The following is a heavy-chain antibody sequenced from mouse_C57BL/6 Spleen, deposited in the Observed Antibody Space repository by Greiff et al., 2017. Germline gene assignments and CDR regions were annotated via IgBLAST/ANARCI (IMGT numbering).Heavy chain of an antibody. J-gene: IGHJ4*01. D-gene: IGHD1-1*01. Sequence: QVQLQQSGAELVRPGASVTLSCKASGYTFTDYEMHWVKQTPVHGLEWIGAIDPETGGTAYNQKFKGKAILTADKSSSTAYMELRSLTSEDSAVYYCTRRIYYGSSHYYAMDYWGQGTSVTVSS. CDR3: TRRIYYGSSHYYAMDY. V-gene: IGHV1-15*01. CDR1: GYTFTDYE. CDR2: IDPETGGT.